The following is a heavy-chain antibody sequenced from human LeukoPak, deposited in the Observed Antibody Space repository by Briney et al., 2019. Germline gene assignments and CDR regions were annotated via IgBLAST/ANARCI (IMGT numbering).Heavy chain of an antibody. CDR1: GFNFDDYG. V-gene: IGHV3-20*04. CDR2: VNSNGRSA. CDR3: TRGYSTRHFPFDS. J-gene: IGHJ4*02. Sequence: GGSLRLSCAASGFNFDDYGMTWVRQIPGKGLEWVAGVNSNGRSAGYAASVRGRFTISRDNAKNSLYPEMGSLRLEDTAFYYCTRGYSTRHFPFDSWGQGTLVTVSS. D-gene: IGHD6-13*01.